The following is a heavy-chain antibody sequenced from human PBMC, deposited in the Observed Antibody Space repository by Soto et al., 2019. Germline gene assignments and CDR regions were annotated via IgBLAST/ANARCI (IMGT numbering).Heavy chain of an antibody. Sequence: QVQLVESGGGVVQPGRSLRLSCAASGFTFNSYAMHWVRQAPGKGLEWVAVISYDGSNKNYADSVKGRFTISRDNSKNTLDLQMNSLRAEDPAWYYCARESILDYWGQGNLVTVSS. CDR3: ARESILDY. V-gene: IGHV3-30-3*01. CDR1: GFTFNSYA. D-gene: IGHD2-21*01. CDR2: ISYDGSNK. J-gene: IGHJ4*02.